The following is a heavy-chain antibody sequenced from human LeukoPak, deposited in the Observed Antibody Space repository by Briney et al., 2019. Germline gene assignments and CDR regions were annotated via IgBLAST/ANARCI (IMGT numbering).Heavy chain of an antibody. D-gene: IGHD1-1*01. Sequence: SETLSLTCTVSGGSISSYYWSWIRQPAGKGLEWIGRIYTSGSTNYNPSLKSRVTMSVGTSKNQCSLKLSSVTAADTAVYDCARVQLERLDYYYYCYMDVWGKGTTVTVSS. CDR3: ARVQLERLDYYYYCYMDV. J-gene: IGHJ6*03. V-gene: IGHV4-4*07. CDR2: IYTSGST. CDR1: GGSISSYY.